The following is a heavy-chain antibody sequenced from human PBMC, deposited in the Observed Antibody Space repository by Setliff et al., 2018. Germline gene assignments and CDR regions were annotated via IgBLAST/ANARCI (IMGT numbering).Heavy chain of an antibody. CDR1: RGSINSHY. J-gene: IGHJ4*02. D-gene: IGHD1-1*01. Sequence: SETLSLTCTVSRGSINSHYWSWIRQPAGKGLEWIGRIFGSGSTNYNPSLKSRVTMSIDTSKNQFFLKVRSVTAADTAVYYCARDRGSNNSPEDFDYWGLGTPVTVSS. V-gene: IGHV4-4*07. CDR3: ARDRGSNNSPEDFDY. CDR2: IFGSGST.